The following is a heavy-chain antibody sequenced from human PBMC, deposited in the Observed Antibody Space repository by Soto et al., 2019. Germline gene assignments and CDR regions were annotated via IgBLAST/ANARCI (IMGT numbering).Heavy chain of an antibody. Sequence: SETLSLTCAVSGGSISSGGYSWSWIRQPPGKGLEWIGYIYHSGSTYYNPSLKSRVTISVDRSKNQFSLKLSSVTAADTAVYYCAGGYPYFDYWGQGTLVTVSS. CDR3: AGGYPYFDY. D-gene: IGHD3-22*01. V-gene: IGHV4-30-2*01. J-gene: IGHJ4*02. CDR1: GGSISSGGYS. CDR2: IYHSGST.